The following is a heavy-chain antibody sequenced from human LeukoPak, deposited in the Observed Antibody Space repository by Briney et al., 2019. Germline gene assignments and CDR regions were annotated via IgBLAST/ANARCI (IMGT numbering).Heavy chain of an antibody. CDR2: FDPEDGET. CDR3: ATGYCSGGSCYKNWSDP. D-gene: IGHD2-15*01. Sequence: ASVKVSCKVSGYTLTELSMHWVRQAPGKGLEWMGGFDPEDGETIYAQKFQGRVTMTEDTSTDTAYMELSSLRSEDTAVYYCATGYCSGGSCYKNWSDPWGQGTLVTVSS. J-gene: IGHJ5*02. V-gene: IGHV1-24*01. CDR1: GYTLTELS.